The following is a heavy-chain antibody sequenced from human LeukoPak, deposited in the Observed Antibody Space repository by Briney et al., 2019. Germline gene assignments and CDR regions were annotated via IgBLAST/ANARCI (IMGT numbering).Heavy chain of an antibody. D-gene: IGHD3-3*01. Sequence: GGSLRLSCAASGFTFSSYGMHWVRPAPGKGLEWVAFIRYDGSNKYYADSVKGRFTISRDNSKNTLYLQMNSLRAEDTAVYYCAKDLWSGYFRFDHWGQGTLVTVSS. V-gene: IGHV3-30*02. J-gene: IGHJ4*02. CDR3: AKDLWSGYFRFDH. CDR1: GFTFSSYG. CDR2: IRYDGSNK.